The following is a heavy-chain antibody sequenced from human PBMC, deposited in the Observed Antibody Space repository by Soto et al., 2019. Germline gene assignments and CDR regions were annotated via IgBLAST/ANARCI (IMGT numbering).Heavy chain of an antibody. CDR2: IYYSGST. V-gene: IGHV4-39*01. CDR1: GGSISSSSYY. Sequence: QLQLQESGPGLVKPSETLSLTCTVSGGSISSSSYYWGWIRQPPGKGLEWIGSIYYSGSTYYNPSLKSRVTTSEDTSKNKLSLKMSSVTAADTAVYYCTRGGELRDQTYYYYGMDVWGQGTTVTVSS. J-gene: IGHJ6*02. D-gene: IGHD3-16*01. CDR3: TRGGELRDQTYYYYGMDV.